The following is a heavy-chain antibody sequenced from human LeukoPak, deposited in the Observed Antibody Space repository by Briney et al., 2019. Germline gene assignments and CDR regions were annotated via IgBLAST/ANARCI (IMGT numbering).Heavy chain of an antibody. J-gene: IGHJ4*02. CDR2: ISSSGSTI. D-gene: IGHD3-10*01. CDR3: ARDPSGLAPLLYFDY. Sequence: GGSLRLSCAASGFTFSDYDMSWIRQAPGKGLEWVSYISSSGSTIYYADSVKGQFTISRDNAKNSLYLQMNSLRAEDTAVYYCARDPSGLAPLLYFDYWGQGTLVTVSS. V-gene: IGHV3-11*01. CDR1: GFTFSDYD.